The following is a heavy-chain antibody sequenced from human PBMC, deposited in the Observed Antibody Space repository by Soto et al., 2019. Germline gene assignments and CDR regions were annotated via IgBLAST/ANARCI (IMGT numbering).Heavy chain of an antibody. J-gene: IGHJ4*02. D-gene: IGHD1-1*01. V-gene: IGHV3-7*05. CDR2: INQGGSEK. Sequence: EVQLVESGGGLVQPGGSLRLSCTTSGFPFSGFWMSWVRQARGQGLEWLANINQGGSEKYYAGSVRGRFTISRDNAKNSLFLQMDSLRAEDSAVYFCARSHQRADDHWGQGTLVTVSS. CDR1: GFPFSGFW. CDR3: ARSHQRADDH.